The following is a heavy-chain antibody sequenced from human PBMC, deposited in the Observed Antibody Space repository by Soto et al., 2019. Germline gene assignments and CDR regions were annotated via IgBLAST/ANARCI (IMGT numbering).Heavy chain of an antibody. J-gene: IGHJ6*02. D-gene: IGHD3-16*02. V-gene: IGHV1-69*01. CDR2: IIPIFGTA. CDR1: GGTFSSYA. CDR3: ARGLLMIRLGELSLAV. Sequence: QVQLVQSGAEVKKPGSSVKVSCKASGGTFSSYAISWVRQAPGQGLEWMGGIIPIFGTANYAQKFQGRVTIPADESTSTAYMELSSLRSEDTAVYYCARGLLMIRLGELSLAVWGQGTTVTVSS.